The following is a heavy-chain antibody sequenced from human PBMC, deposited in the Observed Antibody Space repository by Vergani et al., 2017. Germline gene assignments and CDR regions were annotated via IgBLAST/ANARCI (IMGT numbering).Heavy chain of an antibody. CDR1: GFTFSDYY. J-gene: IGHJ2*01. CDR3: ARRYCSSTSCYWYFDL. CDR2: ISSSSSYT. D-gene: IGHD2-2*01. Sequence: QVQLVESGGGLVKPGGSLRLSCAASGFTFSDYYMSWIRQAPGKGLEWVSYISSSSSYTNYADSVKGRFTISRDNAKNSLYLQMNSLRAEDTAVYYCARRYCSSTSCYWYFDLWGRGTLVTVSS. V-gene: IGHV3-11*05.